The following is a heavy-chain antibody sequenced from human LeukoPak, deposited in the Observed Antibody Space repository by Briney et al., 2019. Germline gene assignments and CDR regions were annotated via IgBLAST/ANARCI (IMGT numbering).Heavy chain of an antibody. V-gene: IGHV3-30-3*01. CDR2: ISYDGSNK. CDR3: ARGFFYDSSGRHFDY. CDR1: GFTFSSYA. Sequence: GGSLRLSCAASGFTFSSYAMHWVRQAPGKGLEWVAVISYDGSNKYYADSVKGRFTISRDNSKNTLYLQMNSLRAEDTAGYYCARGFFYDSSGRHFDYWGQGTLVTVSS. J-gene: IGHJ4*02. D-gene: IGHD3-22*01.